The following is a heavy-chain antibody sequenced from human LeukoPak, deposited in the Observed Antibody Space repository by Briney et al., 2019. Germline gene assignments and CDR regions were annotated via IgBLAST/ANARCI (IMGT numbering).Heavy chain of an antibody. D-gene: IGHD3-22*01. Sequence: PGGSLRLSCAASGFTVSSNYMSWVRQAPGKGLEWVSVMYSGGSTYYAESVKGRFTISRDNSKNTLYLQMNSLRAEDTAVYYCARDRNYDSSGYHYPYFDYWGQGTLVTVSS. CDR3: ARDRNYDSSGYHYPYFDY. CDR2: MYSGGST. V-gene: IGHV3-66*01. CDR1: GFTVSSNY. J-gene: IGHJ4*02.